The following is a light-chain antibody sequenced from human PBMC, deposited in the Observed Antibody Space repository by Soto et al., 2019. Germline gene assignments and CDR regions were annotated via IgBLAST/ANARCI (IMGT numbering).Light chain of an antibody. CDR3: SSYTTPRTYV. V-gene: IGLV2-14*01. CDR1: SSDVGGYDY. CDR2: QVT. Sequence: QSALTQPASVSGSPGQSITISCTGTSSDVGGYDYVSWYQQHPDRAPKFMIYQVTNRPSGVSHRFAGSKSGNTASLTISGLQAEDEADYYCSSYTTPRTYVFGTGTKLTVL. J-gene: IGLJ1*01.